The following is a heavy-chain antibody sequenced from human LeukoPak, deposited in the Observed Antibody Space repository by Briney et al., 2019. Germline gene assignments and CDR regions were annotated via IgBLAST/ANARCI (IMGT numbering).Heavy chain of an antibody. CDR1: AFTISGYW. D-gene: IGHD2-15*01. CDR2: MTEDGNNE. Sequence: GGSLRLSCAASAFTISGYWMNWVRQAPGKGLEWVASMTEDGNNEFYVDSVKGRFTISGDNAKNSLYLQMNSLRADDTAVYYCTRGLHDYWGQGTLVIVS. V-gene: IGHV3-7*01. J-gene: IGHJ4*02. CDR3: TRGLHDY.